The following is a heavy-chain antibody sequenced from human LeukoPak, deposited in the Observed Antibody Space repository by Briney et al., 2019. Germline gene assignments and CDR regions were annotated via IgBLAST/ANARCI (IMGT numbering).Heavy chain of an antibody. D-gene: IGHD3-22*01. V-gene: IGHV3-30*18. CDR3: AKARYYYDSSGYYLRAEYFQH. J-gene: IGHJ1*01. CDR2: ISYDGSNK. Sequence: PGGSLRLSCAASGFTFSSYGMHWVRQAPGKGLEWVAVISYDGSNKYYADSVKGRFTISRDNSKNTLYLQMNSLRAEDTAVYYCAKARYYYDSSGYYLRAEYFQHWGQGTLVTVSS. CDR1: GFTFSSYG.